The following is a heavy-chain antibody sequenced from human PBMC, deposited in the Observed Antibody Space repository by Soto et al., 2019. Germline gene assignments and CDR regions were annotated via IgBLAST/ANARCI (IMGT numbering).Heavy chain of an antibody. V-gene: IGHV3-30*18. Sequence: WGSLRLSCAASGFTFSSYGMRWVRQAPGKGLEWVAVISYDGSNKYYADSVKGRFTISRDNSKNTLYLQMNSLRAEDTAVYYCAKGPYCSGGSCYSVWYYYYGMDVWGQGTTVTVSS. J-gene: IGHJ6*02. CDR1: GFTFSSYG. CDR3: AKGPYCSGGSCYSVWYYYYGMDV. D-gene: IGHD2-15*01. CDR2: ISYDGSNK.